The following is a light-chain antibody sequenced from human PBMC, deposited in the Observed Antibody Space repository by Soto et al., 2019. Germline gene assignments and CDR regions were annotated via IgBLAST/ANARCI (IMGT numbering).Light chain of an antibody. CDR1: QSLVHSDGNTY. CDR2: KIS. J-gene: IGKJ1*01. CDR3: MQATHCPLT. V-gene: IGKV2-24*01. Sequence: DIVLTQTPLSSHVTLGQPASISCRSSQSLVHSDGNTYLSWLQQRPGQPPRLLIYKISNRFSGVPYRCRGRGAGTDFSLKIRRVEAADVGVYYCMQATHCPLTFGHGTKVEIK.